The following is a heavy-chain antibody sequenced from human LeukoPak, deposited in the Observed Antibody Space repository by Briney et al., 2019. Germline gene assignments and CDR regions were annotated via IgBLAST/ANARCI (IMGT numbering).Heavy chain of an antibody. V-gene: IGHV3-21*01. J-gene: IGHJ5*02. CDR3: ARDGYSVGWFDP. D-gene: IGHD5-18*01. CDR1: GFTFSSYS. Sequence: GGSLRLSCAASGFTFSSYSMNWVRQAPGKGLEWVSSISSSSSYIYYADSVKGRFTISRDNAKSSLYLQMNSLRAEDTAVYYCARDGYSVGWFDPWGQGTLVTVSS. CDR2: ISSSSSYI.